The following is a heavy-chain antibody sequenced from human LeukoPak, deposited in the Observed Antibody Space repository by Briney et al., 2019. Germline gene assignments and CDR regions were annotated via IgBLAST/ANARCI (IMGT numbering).Heavy chain of an antibody. CDR1: GVSISSYY. D-gene: IGHD2-21*02. CDR3: ASNCGGDCQVSP. J-gene: IGHJ5*02. CDR2: IYYSGST. V-gene: IGHV4-59*01. Sequence: SETLSLTCTVSGVSISSYYWSWIRQPPGKGLEWIGYIYYSGSTNYNPSLKSRVTISVDTSKNQFSLKLSSVTAADTAVYYCASNCGGDCQVSPWGQGTLVTVSS.